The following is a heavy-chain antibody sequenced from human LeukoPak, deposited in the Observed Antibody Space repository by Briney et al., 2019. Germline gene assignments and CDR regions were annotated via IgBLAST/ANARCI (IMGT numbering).Heavy chain of an antibody. CDR2: INSDGRST. Sequence: GGSLRLSCAASGFTFSSYWMHWVRHAPGKGLVWVSRINSDGRSTSCADSVKGRFTISRDNSKNTLHLQMNSLRAEDTAVYYCARHSSGYYHYDYWGPGTPVTVAS. CDR1: GFTFSSYW. CDR3: ARHSSGYYHYDY. D-gene: IGHD3-22*01. V-gene: IGHV3-74*01. J-gene: IGHJ4*02.